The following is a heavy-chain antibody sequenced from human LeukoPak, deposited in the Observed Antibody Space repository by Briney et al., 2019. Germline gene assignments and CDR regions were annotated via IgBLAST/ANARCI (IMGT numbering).Heavy chain of an antibody. CDR1: GGSFSGYY. CDR2: INHSGST. J-gene: IGHJ4*02. CDR3: AGHRN. Sequence: PSETLSLTCAVYGGSFSGYYWSWLRQPTGKGLEWIGEINHSGSTNYNPSLKSRVTISVDTSKNQFSLKLSSVTAADTAVYYCAGHRNWGQGTLVTVSS. V-gene: IGHV4-34*01.